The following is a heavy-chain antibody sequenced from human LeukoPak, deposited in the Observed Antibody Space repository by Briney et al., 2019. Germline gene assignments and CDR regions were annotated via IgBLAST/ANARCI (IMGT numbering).Heavy chain of an antibody. J-gene: IGHJ3*02. CDR2: ISYDGSNK. CDR3: ARDGTAASYYDFWSGYRNFDAFDI. D-gene: IGHD3-3*01. CDR1: GFTFSSYA. Sequence: GGSLRLSCAASGFTFSSYAMHWVRQAPGKGLEWVAVISYDGSNKYYADSVKGRLTISRDNSKNTLYLQMNSLRAEDTAVYYCARDGTAASYYDFWSGYRNFDAFDIWGQGTMVTVSS. V-gene: IGHV3-30-3*01.